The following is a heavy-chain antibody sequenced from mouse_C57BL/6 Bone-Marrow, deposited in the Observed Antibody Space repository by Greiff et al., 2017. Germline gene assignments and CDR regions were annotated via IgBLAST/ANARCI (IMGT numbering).Heavy chain of an antibody. V-gene: IGHV1-64*01. J-gene: IGHJ2*01. CDR3: ARWYYCSSYIDY. Sequence: QVQLQQPGAELVKPGASVKLSCKASGYTFTSYWMHWVKQRPGQGLEWIGMIHPNSGSTNYNEKFKSKATLTVDKSSSTAYMQLISLTSEDSDVYYCARWYYCSSYIDYCGQGTTRTVSS. D-gene: IGHD1-1*01. CDR2: IHPNSGST. CDR1: GYTFTSYW.